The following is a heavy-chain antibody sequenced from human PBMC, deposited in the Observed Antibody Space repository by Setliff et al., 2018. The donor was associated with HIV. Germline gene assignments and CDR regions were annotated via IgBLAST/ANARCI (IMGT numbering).Heavy chain of an antibody. CDR3: ARGDLNSGYDAFDI. CDR1: GFTFSPYS. V-gene: IGHV3-48*01. D-gene: IGHD5-12*01. Sequence: GSLRLSCAASGFTFSPYSMNWVRQTPGKGLEWVSYITCDSATIYYADSVKGRFTISRDNAKNSLYLQMNSLRAEDTALYYCARGDLNSGYDAFDIWGQGTMVTVSS. CDR2: ITCDSATI. J-gene: IGHJ3*02.